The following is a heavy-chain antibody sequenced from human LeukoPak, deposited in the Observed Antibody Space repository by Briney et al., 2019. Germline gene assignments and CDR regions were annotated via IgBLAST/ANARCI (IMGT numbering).Heavy chain of an antibody. V-gene: IGHV4-59*11. D-gene: IGHD4-17*01. Sequence: SETLSLTCAVSGDSFSSHYWTWIRQSPGTGLEWIGYISHIGRTNYNPSLKSRVTISIDTSKNQYSLKLRSVTAADTAVYYCARDLVTVTKGFDIWGQGTMVSVSS. J-gene: IGHJ3*02. CDR3: ARDLVTVTKGFDI. CDR1: GDSFSSHY. CDR2: ISHIGRT.